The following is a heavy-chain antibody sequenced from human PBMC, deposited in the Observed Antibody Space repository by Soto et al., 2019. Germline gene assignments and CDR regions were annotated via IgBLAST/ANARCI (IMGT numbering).Heavy chain of an antibody. Sequence: QVQLVQSGAEVKKPGSSVKVSCKASGGIFSTYAISWLRQAPGQGLEWMGGIIPIFGTPNYAQRFQGSVTITADESTTTSDVELGRRKAGDAAGYCCAGERDEYGSGNYYNRIDFWGQGTLVTVSS. V-gene: IGHV1-69*01. J-gene: IGHJ4*02. CDR1: GGIFSTYA. CDR3: AGERDEYGSGNYYNRIDF. D-gene: IGHD3-10*01. CDR2: IIPIFGTP.